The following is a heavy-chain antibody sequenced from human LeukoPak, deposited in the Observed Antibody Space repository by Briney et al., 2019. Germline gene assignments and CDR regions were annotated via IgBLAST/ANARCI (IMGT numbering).Heavy chain of an antibody. CDR2: ISAYNGNT. J-gene: IGHJ5*02. CDR3: ARVGIAVAGTGSWFDP. Sequence: ASVKVSCKASGSTFTSYGISWVRQAPGQGLEWMGWISAYNGNTNYAQKLQGRVTMTTDTSTSTAYMELRSLRSDDTAVYYCARVGIAVAGTGSWFDPWGQGTLVTVSS. CDR1: GSTFTSYG. V-gene: IGHV1-18*01. D-gene: IGHD6-19*01.